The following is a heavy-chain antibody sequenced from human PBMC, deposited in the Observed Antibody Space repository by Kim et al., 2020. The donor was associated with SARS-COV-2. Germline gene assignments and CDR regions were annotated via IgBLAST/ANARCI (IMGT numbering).Heavy chain of an antibody. D-gene: IGHD5-18*01. CDR2: I. Sequence: IYYAYSAEGRFTISRDNAKNALDLQMNSLRDEDTAVYYCAGLSVDTTTVDWGQGTLVTVSS. J-gene: IGHJ4*02. V-gene: IGHV3-48*02. CDR3: AGLSVDTTTVD.